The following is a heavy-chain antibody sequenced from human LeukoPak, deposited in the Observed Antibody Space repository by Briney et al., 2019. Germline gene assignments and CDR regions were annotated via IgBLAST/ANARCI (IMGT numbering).Heavy chain of an antibody. CDR1: GFTFSSYE. V-gene: IGHV3-48*03. D-gene: IGHD3-10*01. CDR3: ARIMVRVVIRY. J-gene: IGHJ4*02. CDR2: ISSSGSTI. Sequence: GGSLRLSCAASGFTFSSYEMNWVRQAPGKGLEWVSYISSSGSTIYYADSVKGRFTISRDNAKNSLYLQMNSLRAEDTAVYYCARIMVRVVIRYWGQGTLVTVSS.